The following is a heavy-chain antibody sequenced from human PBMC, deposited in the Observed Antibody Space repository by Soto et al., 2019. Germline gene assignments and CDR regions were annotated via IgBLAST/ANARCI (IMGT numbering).Heavy chain of an antibody. V-gene: IGHV3-21*01. CDR1: GFASRAFS. D-gene: IGHD2-15*01. Sequence: EVQLVESGGGLVKPGGSLRLSCAASGFASRAFSINWVRQAPGKGLQWVSSTFNYSPNPDYADSVKGLFTISMDNAENSVYLQMHSLRVEATSVYFCAREEGYCIVGSCFLSAFGLWGQGTVVTVSS. CDR2: TFNYSPNP. CDR3: AREEGYCIVGSCFLSAFGL. J-gene: IGHJ3*01.